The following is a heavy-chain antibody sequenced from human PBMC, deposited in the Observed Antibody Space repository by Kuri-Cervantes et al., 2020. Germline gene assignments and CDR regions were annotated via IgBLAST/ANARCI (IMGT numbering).Heavy chain of an antibody. CDR2: ISSSSSYI. J-gene: IGHJ3*02. CDR1: GFTFSSYS. Sequence: GESLKISCAASGFTFSSYSMNWVRQAPGKGLEWVSSISSSSSYIYYADSVKGRFTISRDNAKNSLYLQMNSLRAEDTAVYYCARPSGSYSLLDAFDTWGQGTMVTVSS. D-gene: IGHD1-26*01. V-gene: IGHV3-21*04. CDR3: ARPSGSYSLLDAFDT.